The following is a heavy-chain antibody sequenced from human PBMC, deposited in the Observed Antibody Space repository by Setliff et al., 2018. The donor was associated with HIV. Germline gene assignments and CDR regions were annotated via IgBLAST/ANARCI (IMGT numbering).Heavy chain of an antibody. CDR2: SNPNSVGT. Sequence: ASVKVSCKASGYTFSGYYMHWVRQAPGQGLEWRGRSNPNSVGTTYGQKFQSRVTMTRDTSMSTAYMELNRLISEDTVDYYCARGWATGADSSPLDVRCKGTTVTVAS. CDR3: ARGWATGADSSPLDV. V-gene: IGHV1-2*05. CDR1: GYTFSGYY. J-gene: IGHJ6*04. D-gene: IGHD6-19*01.